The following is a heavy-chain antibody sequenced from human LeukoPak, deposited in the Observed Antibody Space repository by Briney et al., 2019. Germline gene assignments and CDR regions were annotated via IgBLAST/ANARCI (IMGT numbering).Heavy chain of an antibody. CDR3: ASAYYDILTGYYHEFDY. J-gene: IGHJ4*02. CDR1: GFTFSNYV. V-gene: IGHV3-30-3*01. D-gene: IGHD3-9*01. Sequence: GGSLRLSCAASGFTFSNYVMHWVRQAPGKGLGWVAVISYDGSNKYYADSVKGRFTISRDNSKNTLYLQMNSLRAEDTAVYYCASAYYDILTGYYHEFDYWGQGTLVTVSS. CDR2: ISYDGSNK.